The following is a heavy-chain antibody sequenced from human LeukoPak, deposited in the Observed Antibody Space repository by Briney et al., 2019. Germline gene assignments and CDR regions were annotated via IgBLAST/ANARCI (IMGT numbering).Heavy chain of an antibody. V-gene: IGHV3-74*01. Sequence: GGSLRLSCAASGFSISTYWIHWVRQAPGKGLVWVSRINPDGSTTYYADSVKGRFTISRDNSKNTLYLQMNSLRAEDTAVYYCARGSSWYNYYYMDVWGKGTTVTISS. D-gene: IGHD6-13*01. CDR2: INPDGSTT. CDR3: ARGSSWYNYYYMDV. CDR1: GFSISTYW. J-gene: IGHJ6*03.